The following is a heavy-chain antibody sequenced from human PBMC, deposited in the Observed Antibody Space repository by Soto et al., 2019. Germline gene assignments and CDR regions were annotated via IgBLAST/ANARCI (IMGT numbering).Heavy chain of an antibody. CDR2: IKSKTDGGTT. CDR3: TAGDSSGWTSGYYYGMDV. D-gene: IGHD6-19*01. Sequence: PGGSLRLSCAASGFTFSNAWMNWVRQAPGKGLEWVGRIKSKTDGGTTDYAAPVKGRFTISRDDSKNTLYLQMNSLKTEDTAVYYCTAGDSSGWTSGYYYGMDVWGQGTTVTVSS. J-gene: IGHJ6*02. CDR1: GFTFSNAW. V-gene: IGHV3-15*07.